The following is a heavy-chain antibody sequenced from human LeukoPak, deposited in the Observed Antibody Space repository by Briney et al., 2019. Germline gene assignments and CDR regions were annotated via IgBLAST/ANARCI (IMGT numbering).Heavy chain of an antibody. CDR2: IKQDGSEK. CDR3: ARGYWNFGL. CDR1: GFSISNYW. J-gene: IGHJ2*01. V-gene: IGHV3-7*01. Sequence: GGSLRLSCVASGFSISNYWMTWVRQAPGEGLEWVANIKQDGSEKNYVDSVKGRFTSSRDNAKNSLYLQMNRLRVEDTAVYYCARGYWNFGLWGRGTQVTVSS.